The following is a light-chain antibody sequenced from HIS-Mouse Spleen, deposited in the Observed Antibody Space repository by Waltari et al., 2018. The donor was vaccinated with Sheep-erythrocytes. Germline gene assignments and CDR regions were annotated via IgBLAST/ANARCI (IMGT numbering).Light chain of an antibody. V-gene: IGLV2-11*01. Sequence: QSALTQPRSVSGSPGQSVTISCTGTSSDVGGYNYVSWYQQHPGKAPKLMIYDVSKRPSGVPGRSSGSKASNTASLTICGLQAEDEADYYCCSYAGSYNHVFATGTKVTVL. CDR3: CSYAGSYNHV. J-gene: IGLJ1*01. CDR1: SSDVGGYNY. CDR2: DVS.